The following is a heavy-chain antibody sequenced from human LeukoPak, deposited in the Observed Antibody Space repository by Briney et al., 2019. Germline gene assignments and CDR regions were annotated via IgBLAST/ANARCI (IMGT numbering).Heavy chain of an antibody. D-gene: IGHD1-26*01. V-gene: IGHV3-53*01. CDR1: GFTVSSNY. J-gene: IGHJ4*02. Sequence: PGGSLRLSCAASGFTVSSNYMSWVRQAPGKGLEGVSVIYSGGNTFYADSVKGRFTISRDNSKNTLYLQMNSLRADDTAVYYCAREVFMGATRFDYWGQGTLVTVSS. CDR3: AREVFMGATRFDY. CDR2: IYSGGNT.